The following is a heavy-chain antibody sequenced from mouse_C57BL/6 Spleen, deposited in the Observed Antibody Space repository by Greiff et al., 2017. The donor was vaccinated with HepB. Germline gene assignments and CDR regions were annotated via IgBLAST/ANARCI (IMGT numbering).Heavy chain of an antibody. CDR2: INPNNGGT. V-gene: IGHV1-26*01. D-gene: IGHD2-2*01. Sequence: VQLQQSGPELVKPGASVKISCKASGYTFTDYYMNWVKQSHGKSLEWIGDINPNNGGTSYNQKFKGKATLTVDKSSSTAYMELRSLTSEDSAVYYCARREGYEDFDYWGQGTTLTVSS. J-gene: IGHJ2*01. CDR1: GYTFTDYY. CDR3: ARREGYEDFDY.